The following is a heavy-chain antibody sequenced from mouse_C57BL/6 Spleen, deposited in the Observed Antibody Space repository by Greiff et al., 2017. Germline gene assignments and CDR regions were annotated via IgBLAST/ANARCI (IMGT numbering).Heavy chain of an antibody. CDR3: ARENLGGFAY. Sequence: EVQLVESGPGLVKPSQSLSLTCSVTGYSITSGYYWNWIRQFPGNKLEWMGYISYDGSNNYNPSLKNRISITRDTSKNQFFLKLNSVTTEDTATYYCARENLGGFAYWGQGTLVTVSA. V-gene: IGHV3-6*01. CDR2: ISYDGSN. D-gene: IGHD3-3*01. CDR1: GYSITSGYY. J-gene: IGHJ3*01.